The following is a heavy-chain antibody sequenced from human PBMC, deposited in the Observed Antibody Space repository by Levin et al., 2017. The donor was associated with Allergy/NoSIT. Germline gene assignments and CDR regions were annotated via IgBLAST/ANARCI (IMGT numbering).Heavy chain of an antibody. D-gene: IGHD3-3*01. CDR3: AKDGVTHASYYYYMDV. V-gene: IGHV3-23*01. Sequence: PGGSLRLSCAASGFTFSSYAMSWVRQAPGKGLEWVSAISGSAGSKYHADSVKGRFTISRDNSKNMLWLQMNSLRVDDTAVYYCAKDGVTHASYYYYMDVWGKGTTVTVSS. J-gene: IGHJ6*03. CDR1: GFTFSSYA. CDR2: ISGSAGSK.